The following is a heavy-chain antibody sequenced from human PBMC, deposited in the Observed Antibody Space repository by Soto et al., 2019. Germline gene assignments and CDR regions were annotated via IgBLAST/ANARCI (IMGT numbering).Heavy chain of an antibody. CDR3: ARDLSGYGYDY. CDR2: ISYDGSIK. D-gene: IGHD5-18*01. V-gene: IGHV3-30*04. CDR1: GFTFSSYA. J-gene: IGHJ4*02. Sequence: QVQLVESGGGVVQPGRSLKLSCADSGFTFSSYAMHWVRQPPGKGLEWVAIISYDGSIKYYADSVKGRFTISRDNSKNTLYLQMNSLRAEDTAVYYCARDLSGYGYDYWGQGTLVTVSS.